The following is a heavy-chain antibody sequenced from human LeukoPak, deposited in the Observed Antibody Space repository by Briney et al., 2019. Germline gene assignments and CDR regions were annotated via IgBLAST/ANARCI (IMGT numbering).Heavy chain of an antibody. CDR2: IFHNGST. D-gene: IGHD3-10*01. J-gene: IGHJ4*02. Sequence: GSLRLSCAASGFTFSSYSMNWVRQAPGKGLEWIGYIFHNGSTNYNPYLKSRLTISVDTSKNQFSLKLRSVTAADTAVYFCARARWFGELFLDYWGQGTLVTVSS. V-gene: IGHV4-59*08. CDR3: ARARWFGELFLDY. CDR1: GFTFSSYS.